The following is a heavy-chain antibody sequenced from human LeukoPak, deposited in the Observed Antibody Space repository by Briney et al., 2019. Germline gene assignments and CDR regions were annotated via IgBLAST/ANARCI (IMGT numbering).Heavy chain of an antibody. Sequence: GGSLRLSCAASGFTFSSYGMHWVRQAPGKGLEWVAVISYDGSNKYYADSVRGRFTISRDNSKNTLYLQMNSLRAEDTAVYYCAKDEPWDYWGQGTLVTVSS. D-gene: IGHD1-14*01. CDR1: GFTFSSYG. CDR2: ISYDGSNK. J-gene: IGHJ4*02. V-gene: IGHV3-30*18. CDR3: AKDEPWDY.